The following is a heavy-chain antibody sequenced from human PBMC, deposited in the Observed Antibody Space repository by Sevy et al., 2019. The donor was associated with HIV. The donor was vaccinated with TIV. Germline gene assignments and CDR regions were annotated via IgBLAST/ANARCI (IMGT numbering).Heavy chain of an antibody. J-gene: IGHJ3*02. CDR1: GFTFSSYS. Sequence: GGSLRLSCAASGFTFSSYSMNWVRQAPGKGLEWVSSISSSSSYIYYADSVKGRFTISRDNAKNSLYLQMNSLRAEDTAVYYCARSNYYDSSDYRFGDAFDIWGQGTMVTVSS. CDR2: ISSSSSYI. CDR3: ARSNYYDSSDYRFGDAFDI. D-gene: IGHD3-22*01. V-gene: IGHV3-21*01.